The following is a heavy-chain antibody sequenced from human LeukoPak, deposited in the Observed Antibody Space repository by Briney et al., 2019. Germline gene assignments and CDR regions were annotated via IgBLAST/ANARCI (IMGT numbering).Heavy chain of an antibody. Sequence: TGRSLRLSCAASGFTFDDYAMHWVRQAPGKGLEWVSGISWNSGSIGYADSVKGRFTISRDNAKNSLYLQMNSLRVEDTALYYCARRAPSHDFDDWGQGTLVTVSS. CDR2: ISWNSGSI. J-gene: IGHJ4*02. V-gene: IGHV3-9*01. CDR1: GFTFDDYA. CDR3: ARRAPSHDFDD.